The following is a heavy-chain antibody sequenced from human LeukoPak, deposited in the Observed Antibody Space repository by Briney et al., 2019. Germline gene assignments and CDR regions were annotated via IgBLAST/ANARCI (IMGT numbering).Heavy chain of an antibody. CDR1: GYTFSGYY. Sequence: ASVKVSCKASGYTFSGYYIHWVRQAPGQGLEWMGWINPNNGDTNYAQKFQGRVTMTRDTSINTAYMELHSLTSDDTAMYYCAKDAYSGFSSSYNMDSWGQGTLVTVSS. CDR3: AKDAYSGFSSSYNMDS. V-gene: IGHV1-2*02. J-gene: IGHJ4*02. D-gene: IGHD5-18*01. CDR2: INPNNGDT.